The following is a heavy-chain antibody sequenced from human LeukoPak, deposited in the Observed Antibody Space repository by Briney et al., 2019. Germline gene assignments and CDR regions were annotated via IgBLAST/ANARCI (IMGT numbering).Heavy chain of an antibody. CDR3: ARESDGSYSGVGY. CDR2: IIPIFGTA. V-gene: IGHV1-69*05. D-gene: IGHD1-26*01. Sequence: GASVKVSCKASGGTFSSYAISWVRQAPGQGLEWMGGIIPIFGTANYAQKFQGRVTMTRDMSTSTVYMELSSLRSEDTAVYYCARESDGSYSGVGYWGQGTLVTVSS. CDR1: GGTFSSYA. J-gene: IGHJ4*02.